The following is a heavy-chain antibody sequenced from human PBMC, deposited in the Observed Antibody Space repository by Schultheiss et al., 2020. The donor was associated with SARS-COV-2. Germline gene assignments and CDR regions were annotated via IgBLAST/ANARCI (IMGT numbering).Heavy chain of an antibody. CDR1: GGSISSYY. CDR3: ARDSSSYSRYYYYGMDV. J-gene: IGHJ6*02. Sequence: SETLSLTCTVSGGSISSYYWSWIRQPAGKGLEWIGYIYYSGSTYYNPSLKSRVTISVDTSKNQFSLKLSSVTAADTAVYYCARDSSSYSRYYYYGMDVWGQGTTVTVSS. CDR2: IYYSGST. D-gene: IGHD6-6*01. V-gene: IGHV4-59*04.